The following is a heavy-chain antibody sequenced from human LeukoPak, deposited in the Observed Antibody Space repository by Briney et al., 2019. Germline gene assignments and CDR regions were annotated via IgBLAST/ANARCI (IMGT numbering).Heavy chain of an antibody. CDR1: GFTFSSYD. D-gene: IGHD2-2*01. CDR3: ARARSTSCYDY. Sequence: PGGSLRLSCAAPGFTFSSYDMHWVRQATGKGLEWVSAIGTAGDTYYPGSVKGRFTISRENAKNSLYLQMNSLRAEDTAVYYCARARSTSCYDYWGQGTLVTVSS. CDR2: IGTAGDT. J-gene: IGHJ4*02. V-gene: IGHV3-13*01.